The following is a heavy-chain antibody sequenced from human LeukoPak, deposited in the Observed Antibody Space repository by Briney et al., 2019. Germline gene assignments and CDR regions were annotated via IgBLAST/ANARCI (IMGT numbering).Heavy chain of an antibody. CDR3: ARGFLTHGVDY. CDR1: GYTFTSYY. J-gene: IGHJ4*02. CDR2: INPSGGST. V-gene: IGHV1-46*01. D-gene: IGHD3-9*01. Sequence: ASVKVSCKASGYTFTSYYMHWVRQAPGQGLEWMGIINPSGGSTSHAQKFQGRVTMTWDTSISTAYMELSRLRSDDTAVYYCARGFLTHGVDYWGQGNLVSVSS.